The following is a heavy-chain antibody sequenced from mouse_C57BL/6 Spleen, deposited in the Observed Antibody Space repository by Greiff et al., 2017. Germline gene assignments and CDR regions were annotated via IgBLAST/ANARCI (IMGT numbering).Heavy chain of an antibody. Sequence: VKLMESGAELVRPGTSVKVSCKASGYAFTNYLIEWVKQRPGQGLEWIGVINPGSGGTNYNEKFKGKATLTADKSSSTAYMQLSSLTSEDSAVYFCARKLLRATGFDYWGQGTTLTVSS. D-gene: IGHD3-1*01. V-gene: IGHV1-54*01. CDR1: GYAFTNYL. CDR3: ARKLLRATGFDY. CDR2: INPGSGGT. J-gene: IGHJ2*01.